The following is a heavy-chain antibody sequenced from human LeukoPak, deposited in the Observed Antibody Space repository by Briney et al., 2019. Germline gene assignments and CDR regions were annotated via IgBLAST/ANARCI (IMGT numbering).Heavy chain of an antibody. CDR1: GFTFSSYS. D-gene: IGHD6-13*01. V-gene: IGHV3-21*01. CDR2: ISSSSSYI. Sequence: PGGSLRLSCAASGFTFSSYSMNWVRQAPGKGLEWVSSISSSSSYIYYADSVKGRFTISRDNAKNSLYLQMNSLRAEDTAVYYCAREVGTYSSSWYYFDYWGQGTLVTVSS. CDR3: AREVGTYSSSWYYFDY. J-gene: IGHJ4*02.